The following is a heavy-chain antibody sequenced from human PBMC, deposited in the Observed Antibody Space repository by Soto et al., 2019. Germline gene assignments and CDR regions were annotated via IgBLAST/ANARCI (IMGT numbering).Heavy chain of an antibody. J-gene: IGHJ4*02. V-gene: IGHV3-23*01. Sequence: EVQLLESGGGLVQPGGSLRLSCAASRFTFSSYAMSWVRQAPGKGLEWVSAISGSGGSTYYADSVKGRFTISRDNSKNTLYLQMNSLRAEDTAVYYCAKAHNEKGFTVAGYYFDYWGQGTLVTVSS. CDR1: RFTFSSYA. CDR2: ISGSGGST. CDR3: AKAHNEKGFTVAGYYFDY. D-gene: IGHD6-19*01.